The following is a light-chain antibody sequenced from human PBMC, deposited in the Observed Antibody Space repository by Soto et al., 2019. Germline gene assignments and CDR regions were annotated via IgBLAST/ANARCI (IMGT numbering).Light chain of an antibody. CDR2: ENN. V-gene: IGLV1-47*01. Sequence: QSVLTQPPSASGTPGQTVTISCSGSSSNIATYSVYWYQQLPGTTPKLLIYENNQRPAGVPDRFSGSKSDTSASLAIAGLRSGDEADYYCAAWGDSLTVLFGGGTKLTVL. J-gene: IGLJ3*02. CDR3: AAWGDSLTVL. CDR1: SSNIATYS.